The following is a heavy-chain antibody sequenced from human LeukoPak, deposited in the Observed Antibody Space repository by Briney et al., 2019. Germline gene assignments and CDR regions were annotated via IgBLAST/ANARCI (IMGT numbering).Heavy chain of an antibody. CDR3: ARDASRYCSGGNCYSGVLGYFDY. V-gene: IGHV3-48*01. CDR1: GFTFSTYN. Sequence: PGGSLRLSCAASGFTFSTYNMNWVRQAPGKGLEWVSYISRSGSTIKFADSVKGRFTISRDNAKNSLYLQMSSLRAEDTAVYYCARDASRYCSGGNCYSGVLGYFDYWGQGTLVTVSS. D-gene: IGHD2-15*01. CDR2: ISRSGSTI. J-gene: IGHJ4*02.